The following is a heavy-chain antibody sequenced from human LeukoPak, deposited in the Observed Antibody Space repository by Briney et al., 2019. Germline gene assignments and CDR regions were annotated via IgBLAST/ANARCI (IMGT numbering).Heavy chain of an antibody. Sequence: GGSLRLSCAASGFTVSSNYMSWVRQAPGKGLEWVSIIYNADTTYYADSVKGRFTISRDNSKNTLYLQLDSLRAEDTAVYYCARGLDNYGSGSSDWGQGTLVTVSS. CDR1: GFTVSSNY. CDR3: ARGLDNYGSGSSD. CDR2: IYNADTT. J-gene: IGHJ4*02. D-gene: IGHD3-10*01. V-gene: IGHV3-66*01.